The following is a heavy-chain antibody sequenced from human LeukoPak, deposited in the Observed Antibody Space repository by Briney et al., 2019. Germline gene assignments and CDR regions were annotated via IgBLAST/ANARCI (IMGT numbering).Heavy chain of an antibody. CDR2: ISGSGGST. CDR3: AKNGGTPAYYYYYMDV. Sequence: GGSLRLSCAASGFTVSSNYMSWVRQAPGKGLEWVSAISGSGGSTYYADSVKGRFTISRDNSKNTLYLQMNSLRAEDTAVYYCAKNGGTPAYYYYYMDVWGKGTTVTVSS. J-gene: IGHJ6*03. V-gene: IGHV3-23*01. D-gene: IGHD2-15*01. CDR1: GFTVSSNY.